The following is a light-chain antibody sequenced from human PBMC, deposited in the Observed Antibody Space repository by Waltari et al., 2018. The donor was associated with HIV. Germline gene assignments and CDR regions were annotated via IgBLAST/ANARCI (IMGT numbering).Light chain of an antibody. V-gene: IGLV1-40*01. CDR1: SSNIGARFD. Sequence: QSVLTQPPSVSGAPGQTVTISCTGSSSNIGARFDVHWYQQIPGTAPKLLMYGNNRPSGVPDRFSGSKSGTSASLAITGLQAEDEADYYCQTYDSLIDYVIFGGGTKVTVL. J-gene: IGLJ2*01. CDR2: GN. CDR3: QTYDSLIDYVI.